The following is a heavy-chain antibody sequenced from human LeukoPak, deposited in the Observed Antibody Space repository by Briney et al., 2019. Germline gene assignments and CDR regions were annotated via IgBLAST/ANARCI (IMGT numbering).Heavy chain of an antibody. CDR2: IKQDGSEK. CDR3: ARDRGSSGWDY. CDR1: GFTFSTYW. Sequence: GGSLRLSCAASGFTFSTYWMSWVRQAPGKGLEWVANIKQDGSEKYYVDSVKGRFTISRDNAKNSVYLQMNSLRAEDTAVYYCARDRGSSGWDYWGQGTLVTVSS. V-gene: IGHV3-7*03. D-gene: IGHD6-19*01. J-gene: IGHJ4*02.